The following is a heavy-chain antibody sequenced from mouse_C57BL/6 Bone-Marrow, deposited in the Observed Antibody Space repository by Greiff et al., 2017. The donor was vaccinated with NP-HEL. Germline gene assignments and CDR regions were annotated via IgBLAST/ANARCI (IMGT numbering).Heavy chain of an antibody. CDR1: GFTFSDYG. Sequence: VQLQQSGGGLVKPGGSLKLSCAASGFTFSDYGMHWVRQAPEKGLEWVAYISSGSSTIYYADTVKGRFTISRDNAKNTLFLQMTSLRSEDTAMYYCARDGYLAYWGQGTLVTVSA. CDR3: ARDGYLAY. V-gene: IGHV5-17*01. CDR2: ISSGSSTI. D-gene: IGHD2-3*01. J-gene: IGHJ3*01.